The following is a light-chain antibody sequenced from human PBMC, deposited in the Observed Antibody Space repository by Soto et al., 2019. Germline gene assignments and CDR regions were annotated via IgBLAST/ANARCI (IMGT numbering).Light chain of an antibody. CDR2: AAS. J-gene: IGKJ4*01. Sequence: DIQLTQSPSFLSASVGDRVTITCRANQGISSYLAWYQQKPGKAPKLLIYAASTLQSGVPSRFSGSGSGTEFTLTISSLQPEDFATYYCQQVNSHPRTFGGGTKVEIK. V-gene: IGKV1-9*01. CDR1: QGISSY. CDR3: QQVNSHPRT.